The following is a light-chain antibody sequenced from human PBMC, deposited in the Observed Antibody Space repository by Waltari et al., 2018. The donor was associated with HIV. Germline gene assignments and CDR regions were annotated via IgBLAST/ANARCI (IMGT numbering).Light chain of an antibody. J-gene: IGKJ3*01. CDR3: QQSFNGVT. CDR1: QSLLRSNGYMY. V-gene: IGKV2-28*01. Sequence: DIVMTQSPVSLPVTPGEPASISCRSSQSLLRSNGYMYVDWYLQKPGQSPQLLIYLGSNRASGVPDRFSGDSSGTDFTLTINGLQPEDFATYYCQQSFNGVTFGPGTKVYV. CDR2: LGS.